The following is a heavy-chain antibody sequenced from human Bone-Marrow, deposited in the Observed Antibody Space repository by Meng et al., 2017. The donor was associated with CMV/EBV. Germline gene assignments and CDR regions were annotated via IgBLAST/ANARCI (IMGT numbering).Heavy chain of an antibody. CDR1: GFTFSSYS. Sequence: GGSLRLSCAASGFTFSSYSMNWVRQAPGKGLEWVSTISGRGGGTYYAASVKGRFTVSRDTSQNTLYLQMISLRAEDSAIYYCAKDLAPDIVVVPAAILNYYYYGMDVWGQGTTVTVSS. D-gene: IGHD2-2*02. V-gene: IGHV3-23*01. CDR2: ISGRGGGT. CDR3: AKDLAPDIVVVPAAILNYYYYGMDV. J-gene: IGHJ6*02.